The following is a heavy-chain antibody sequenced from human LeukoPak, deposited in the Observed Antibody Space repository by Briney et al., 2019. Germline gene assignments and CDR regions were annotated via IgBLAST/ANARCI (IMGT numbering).Heavy chain of an antibody. J-gene: IGHJ4*02. CDR1: GGTFKNFG. CDR3: ARGKRELLQLYRFDF. Sequence: SVKVSCKASGGTFKNFGISWLRQAPGQGPEWMGGIIPVFGTGDYSKKFQGRLTITSDESTTTAYMELSSLSSEDTAVYYCARGKRELLQLYRFDFWGQGTLVTVSS. D-gene: IGHD1-26*01. CDR2: IIPVFGTG. V-gene: IGHV1-69*13.